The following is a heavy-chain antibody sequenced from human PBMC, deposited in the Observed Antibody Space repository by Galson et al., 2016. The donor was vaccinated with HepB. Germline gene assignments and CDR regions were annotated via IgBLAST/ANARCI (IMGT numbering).Heavy chain of an antibody. Sequence: SLRLSCAASGFTFGKFGMHWVRQAPGKGLEWVAADSMDGRRKFYADSVKGRFTISRDNSNNMLFLQMSSLRADDTAVYYCAKRHEYCPPVGCSVDYWGQGTLVSVSS. CDR1: GFTFGKFG. CDR3: AKRHEYCPPVGCSVDY. J-gene: IGHJ4*02. V-gene: IGHV3-30*18. D-gene: IGHD2/OR15-2a*01. CDR2: DSMDGRRK.